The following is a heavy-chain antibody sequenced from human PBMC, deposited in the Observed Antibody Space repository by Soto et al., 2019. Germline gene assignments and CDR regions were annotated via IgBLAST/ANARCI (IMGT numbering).Heavy chain of an antibody. CDR1: GYRFTDYY. CDR2: LRPRTGNT. V-gene: IGHV1-46*01. CDR3: AREPNVSFMFDY. J-gene: IGHJ4*02. D-gene: IGHD3-16*01. Sequence: DSVQVSCKASGYRFTDYYIHWVRQAPGQGLEWLGILRPRTGNTAYAQRFQGRVTMTSDTSTSTVYMELTSLRSEDTAVYYCAREPNVSFMFDYWGQGTLVTVSS.